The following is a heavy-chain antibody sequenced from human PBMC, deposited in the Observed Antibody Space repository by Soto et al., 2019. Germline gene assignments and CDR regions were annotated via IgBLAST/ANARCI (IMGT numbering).Heavy chain of an antibody. Sequence: QVQLVQSGAEVKKPGASVKVSCKASGYTFTSYGISWVRQAPGQGLEWMGWISAYNGNTNYAQKLQGRVTMTTDTSTSTAYMELRSLRSDDTAVYYCAREMITFGGVIVNDAFDIWGQGTMVTVSS. CDR3: AREMITFGGVIVNDAFDI. CDR1: GYTFTSYG. D-gene: IGHD3-16*02. V-gene: IGHV1-18*01. J-gene: IGHJ3*02. CDR2: ISAYNGNT.